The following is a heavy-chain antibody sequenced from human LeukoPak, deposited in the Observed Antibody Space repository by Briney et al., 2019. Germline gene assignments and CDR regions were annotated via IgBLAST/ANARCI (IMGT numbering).Heavy chain of an antibody. CDR3: ARDVSSGWYIGYYYYGMDV. V-gene: IGHV3-7*01. CDR2: IKQDGSEK. CDR1: GFTFSSYW. Sequence: QPGGSLRLSCAASGFTFSSYWMSWVRQAPGKGLEWVANIKQDGSEKYYVDSVKGRFTISRDNAKNSLYLQMNSLRAEDTAVYYCARDVSSGWYIGYYYYGMDVWGQGTTVTVSS. D-gene: IGHD6-19*01. J-gene: IGHJ6*02.